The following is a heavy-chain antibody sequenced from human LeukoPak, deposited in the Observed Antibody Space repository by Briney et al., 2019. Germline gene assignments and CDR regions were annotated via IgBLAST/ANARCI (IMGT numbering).Heavy chain of an antibody. Sequence: GASVEVSCKASGYTFTSYGISWVRQAPGQGLEWMGWISAYNGNTNYAQKLQGRVTMTTDTSTSTAYMELRSLRSDDTAVYYCARGEDIVVVVAATYFDYWGQGTLVTVSS. J-gene: IGHJ4*02. CDR2: ISAYNGNT. D-gene: IGHD2-15*01. V-gene: IGHV1-18*01. CDR1: GYTFTSYG. CDR3: ARGEDIVVVVAATYFDY.